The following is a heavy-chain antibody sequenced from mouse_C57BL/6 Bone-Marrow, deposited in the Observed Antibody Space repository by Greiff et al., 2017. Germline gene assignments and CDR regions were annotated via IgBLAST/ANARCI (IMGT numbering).Heavy chain of an antibody. D-gene: IGHD3-2*02. V-gene: IGHV5-4*01. Sequence: EVKLVESGGGLVKPGGSLKLSCAASGFTFRSYAMSWVRQTPVKRLEWVATISDGGSYTYYPDNVKGRFTISRDNAKNNLYLQMSHLKSEDTAMYYCARDGRQLRLLFAYWGQGTLVTVSA. J-gene: IGHJ3*01. CDR1: GFTFRSYA. CDR2: ISDGGSYT. CDR3: ARDGRQLRLLFAY.